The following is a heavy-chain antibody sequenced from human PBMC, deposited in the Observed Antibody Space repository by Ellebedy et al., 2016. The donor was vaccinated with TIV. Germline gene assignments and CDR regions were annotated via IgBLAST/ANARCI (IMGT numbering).Heavy chain of an antibody. CDR3: AKSLHYSRSSFFDF. V-gene: IGHV4-34*08. CDR1: GFTFSNYW. Sequence: ESLKISXAASGFTFSNYWLNWIRQPPGKGLEWIGEINDSGSTNYNPSLKSRLIISVDTSKNQFSLKLSSVTAADTAVYYCAKSLHYSRSSFFDFWGQGTLVTVSS. CDR2: INDSGST. D-gene: IGHD6-6*01. J-gene: IGHJ4*02.